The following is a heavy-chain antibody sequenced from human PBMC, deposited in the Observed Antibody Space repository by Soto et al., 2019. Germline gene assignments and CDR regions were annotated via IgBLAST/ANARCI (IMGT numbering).Heavy chain of an antibody. Sequence: GGSLRLSCAASGFTLSGYAMDWVRQAPGKGLEYVSGISSNGVGTYYANSVQGRFTISRDNSKNTVYLQMGSLRPEDMAVYYCARRARPDFYHLDVWGKGTTVTVSS. CDR3: ARRARPDFYHLDV. D-gene: IGHD6-6*01. CDR2: ISSNGVGT. CDR1: GFTLSGYA. V-gene: IGHV3-64*01. J-gene: IGHJ6*03.